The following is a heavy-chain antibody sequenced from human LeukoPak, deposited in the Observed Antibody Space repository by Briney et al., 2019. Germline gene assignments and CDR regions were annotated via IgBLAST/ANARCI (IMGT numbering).Heavy chain of an antibody. J-gene: IGHJ5*02. V-gene: IGHV3-74*01. CDR2: INSDGSST. CDR3: ARDDPNTLFGVAASTHWFDP. CDR1: GFTFSSYW. Sequence: GGSLRLSCAASGFTFSSYWMHWARQAPGKGLVWVSRINSDGSSTSYADSVKGRFTIYRDNAKNTLYLQMNSLRAEDTAVYYCARDDPNTLFGVAASTHWFDPWGQGTLVTVSS. D-gene: IGHD3-3*01.